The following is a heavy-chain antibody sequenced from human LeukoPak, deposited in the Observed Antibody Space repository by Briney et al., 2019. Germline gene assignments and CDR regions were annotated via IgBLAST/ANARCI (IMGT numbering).Heavy chain of an antibody. J-gene: IGHJ6*03. CDR2: IYTSGST. CDR3: ARLKTYYDFWSGYYYYMDV. D-gene: IGHD3-3*01. CDR1: GGSISSYY. Sequence: PSETLSLTCTVSGGSISSYYWSWIRQPPGKGLEWIGYIYTSGSTNYNPSLKGRVTISVDTSKNQFSLKLSSVTAADTAVYYCARLKTYYDFWSGYYYYMDVWAKGPRSPSP. V-gene: IGHV4-4*09.